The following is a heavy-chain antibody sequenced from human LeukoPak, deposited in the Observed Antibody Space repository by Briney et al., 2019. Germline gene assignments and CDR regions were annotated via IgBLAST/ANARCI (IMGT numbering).Heavy chain of an antibody. CDR3: ARHLLWFGEFTPHYYMDV. V-gene: IGHV4-34*01. D-gene: IGHD3-10*01. J-gene: IGHJ6*03. CDR1: GGSFSGYY. CDR2: INHSGST. Sequence: PSETLSLTCAVYGGSFSGYYWSWIRQPPGKGLEWIGEINHSGSTNYNPSLKSRVTISVDTSKNQFSLKLSSVTAAGTAVYYCARHLLWFGEFTPHYYMDVWGKGTTVTISS.